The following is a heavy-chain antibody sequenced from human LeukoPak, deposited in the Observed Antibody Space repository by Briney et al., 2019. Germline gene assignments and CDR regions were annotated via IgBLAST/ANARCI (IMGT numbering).Heavy chain of an antibody. CDR2: ISVYNGNT. V-gene: IGHV1-18*01. Sequence: ASVKVSCKASGGTFSSYAISWVRQAPGQGLEWMGWISVYNGNTNYAQKLQGRVSMTTDTSTSTAYMELRSLRSDDTAVYYCARGVAVADQYYFDYWGQGTLVTVSS. CDR3: ARGVAVADQYYFDY. CDR1: GGTFSSYA. J-gene: IGHJ4*02. D-gene: IGHD6-19*01.